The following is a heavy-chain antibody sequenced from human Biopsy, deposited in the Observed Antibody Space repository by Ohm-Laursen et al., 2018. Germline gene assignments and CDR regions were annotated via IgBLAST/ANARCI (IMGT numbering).Heavy chain of an antibody. D-gene: IGHD4-17*01. V-gene: IGHV4-61*01. CDR3: GNEVYGRDY. J-gene: IGHJ4*02. Sequence: SDTLSLTCTASGDSVSSGSFYWTWIRQPPGQGLEYIGYIYDRGSTANYNPSLESRVTMSVDMPKNQFSLKLRSLTAADTAIYYCGNEVYGRDYWGQGARVTVSS. CDR2: IYDRGSTA. CDR1: GDSVSSGSFY.